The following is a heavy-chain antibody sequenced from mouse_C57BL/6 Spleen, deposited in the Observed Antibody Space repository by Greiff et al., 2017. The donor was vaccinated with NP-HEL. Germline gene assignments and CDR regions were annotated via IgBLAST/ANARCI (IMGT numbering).Heavy chain of an antibody. V-gene: IGHV1-18*01. CDR3: ARRDGYSYYFDY. J-gene: IGHJ2*01. CDR2: INPNNGGT. Sequence: EVQRVESGPELVKPGASVKIPCKASGYTFTDYNMDWVKQSHGKSLEWIGDINPNNGGTIYNQKFKGKATLTVDKSSSTAYMELRSLTSEDTAVYYCARRDGYSYYFDYWGQGTTLTVSS. D-gene: IGHD2-3*01. CDR1: GYTFTDYN.